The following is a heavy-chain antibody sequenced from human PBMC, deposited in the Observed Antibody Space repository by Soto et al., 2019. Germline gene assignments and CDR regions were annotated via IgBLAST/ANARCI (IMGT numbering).Heavy chain of an antibody. CDR1: GGSISSSNW. Sequence: PSETLSLTCAVSGGSISSSNWWSWVRQPPGKGLEWIGEIYHSGSTNYNPSLKSRVTISVDESKNQFSLKLSSVTAADTAVYYCARAAWGAAAGYYYYYGMDVWGQGTTVTVSS. V-gene: IGHV4-4*02. CDR2: IYHSGST. J-gene: IGHJ6*02. CDR3: ARAAWGAAAGYYYYYGMDV. D-gene: IGHD6-13*01.